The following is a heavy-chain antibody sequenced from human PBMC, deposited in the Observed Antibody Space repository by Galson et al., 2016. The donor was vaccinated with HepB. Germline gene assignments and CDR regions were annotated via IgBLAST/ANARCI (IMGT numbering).Heavy chain of an antibody. Sequence: SVKVSCKASGYTLITYHIQWVRQAPGQGLEWMGTLHPGNGKTNYAEKFEGRVSMTRDTSTSTVYMELSSLQSEDTAVYYCTREFVVGDFDYWGQGTLVTVS. V-gene: IGHV1-46*01. J-gene: IGHJ4*02. D-gene: IGHD2-2*01. CDR1: GYTLITYH. CDR2: LHPGNGKT. CDR3: TREFVVGDFDY.